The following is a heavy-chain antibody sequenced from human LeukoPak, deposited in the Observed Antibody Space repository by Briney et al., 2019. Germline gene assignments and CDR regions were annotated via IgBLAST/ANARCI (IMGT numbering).Heavy chain of an antibody. V-gene: IGHV4-31*03. Sequence: PSETLSLTCTVSGGSISSGGYYWSWIRQHPGKGLEWIGYIYYSGSTYYNPSLKSRVTISVDTSKNQFSLKLSSVTAADTAVYYCARDAGPYDNWFDPWGQGTPVTVSS. CDR3: ARDAGPYDNWFDP. D-gene: IGHD2-8*01. CDR1: GGSISSGGYY. J-gene: IGHJ5*02. CDR2: IYYSGST.